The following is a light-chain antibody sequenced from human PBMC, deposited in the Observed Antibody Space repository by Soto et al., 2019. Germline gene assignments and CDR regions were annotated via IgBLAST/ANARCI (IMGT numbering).Light chain of an antibody. CDR2: DAS. CDR3: QQYNSYCT. Sequence: DIQITQSPSTLSASVGDRVSITCRASQRISTWLAWYQQKPGKAPKLLIYDASSLESGVPQRLSGSGSGTEFTLTISSLQPDDFETYYCQQYNSYCTFGQGTRLDIK. CDR1: QRISTW. V-gene: IGKV1-5*01. J-gene: IGKJ5*01.